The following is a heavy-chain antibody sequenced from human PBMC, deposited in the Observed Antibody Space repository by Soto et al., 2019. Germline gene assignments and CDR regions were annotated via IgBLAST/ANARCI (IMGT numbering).Heavy chain of an antibody. CDR3: ARAANQRKSGYPDYYDYGIDV. CDR1: GDSVSSNSAA. D-gene: IGHD5-12*01. J-gene: IGHJ6*02. V-gene: IGHV6-1*01. CDR2: TYYRSKWYN. Sequence: SQTLSLTCAISGDSVSSNSAAWSWIRQSPSRGLEWLGRTYYRSKWYNDYAVSVKSRITINPDTSKNQFSLQLNSVTPEDAAMYYFARAANQRKSGYPDYYDYGIDVWGQRTTVAVCS.